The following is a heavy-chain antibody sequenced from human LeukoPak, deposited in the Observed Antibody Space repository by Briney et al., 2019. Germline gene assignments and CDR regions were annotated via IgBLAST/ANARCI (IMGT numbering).Heavy chain of an antibody. CDR3: AKRGVVIRVILVGFHKEAYYFDS. J-gene: IGHJ4*02. D-gene: IGHD3-22*01. V-gene: IGHV3-23*01. CDR1: GITLSNYG. Sequence: GGSLRLSCAVSGITLSNYGMSWVCQAPGKGLEWVAGISDSGGSTKYADSVKGRFTISRDNPKNTLYLQMNSLRVEDTAVYFCAKRGVVIRVILVGFHKEAYYFDSWGQGALVTVSS. CDR2: ISDSGGST.